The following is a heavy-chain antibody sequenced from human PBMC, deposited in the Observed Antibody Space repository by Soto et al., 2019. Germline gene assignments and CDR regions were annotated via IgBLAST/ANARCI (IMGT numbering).Heavy chain of an antibody. CDR2: IKEDGSQK. CDR1: GFTFRNYW. CDR3: ARLLGLAQFDS. D-gene: IGHD3-10*01. Sequence: EVHLVESGGGLVQSGGSRTLSCAASGFTFRNYWMTWVRQAPGKGLEWVADIKEDGSQKNYMDSMKGRFTISRDNAENSLYLQMNSLRVEDTALYYCARLLGLAQFDSWGQGTLVTVSS. J-gene: IGHJ4*02. V-gene: IGHV3-7*01.